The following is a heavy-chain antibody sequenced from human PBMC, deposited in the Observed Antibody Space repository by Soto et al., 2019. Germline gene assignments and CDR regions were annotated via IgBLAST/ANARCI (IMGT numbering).Heavy chain of an antibody. Sequence: GGSLRRSCAASGFTFSSYGMHWVRQAPGKGLEWVAVISYDGSNKYYADSVKGRFTISRDNSKNTLYLQMNSLRAEDTAVYYCAKDLIRTVTPLRSSLLMDVWGQGTTVTVSS. CDR3: AKDLIRTVTPLRSSLLMDV. CDR2: ISYDGSNK. J-gene: IGHJ6*02. D-gene: IGHD4-17*01. V-gene: IGHV3-30*18. CDR1: GFTFSSYG.